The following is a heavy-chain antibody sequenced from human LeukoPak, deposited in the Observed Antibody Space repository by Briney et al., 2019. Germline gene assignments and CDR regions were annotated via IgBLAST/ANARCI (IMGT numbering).Heavy chain of an antibody. CDR2: IRKDGSEK. CDR3: AREPLNYYDSSGYHWYFDY. D-gene: IGHD3-22*01. Sequence: PGGSLRPSCAASGFTFSSYWMSWVRQAPGKGLEWVANIRKDGSEKYYVDSVKGRFTISRDNAKTSLYLQMNSLRAEDTAVYYCAREPLNYYDSSGYHWYFDYWGQGTLVTVSS. J-gene: IGHJ4*02. CDR1: GFTFSSYW. V-gene: IGHV3-7*01.